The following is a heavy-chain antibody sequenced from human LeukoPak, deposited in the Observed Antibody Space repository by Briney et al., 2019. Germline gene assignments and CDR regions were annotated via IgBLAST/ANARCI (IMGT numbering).Heavy chain of an antibody. CDR3: ARDLAYCGGDCSSPAFDY. Sequence: GGSLRLSCAASGFAFGSYGMHWVRRAPGKGLEWVAFIAYDGFDESYADSVKGRFTISRDNAKNSLYLQMNSLRAEDTAVYYCARDLAYCGGDCSSPAFDYWGQGTLVTVSS. J-gene: IGHJ4*02. V-gene: IGHV3-30*03. D-gene: IGHD2-21*02. CDR2: IAYDGFDE. CDR1: GFAFGSYG.